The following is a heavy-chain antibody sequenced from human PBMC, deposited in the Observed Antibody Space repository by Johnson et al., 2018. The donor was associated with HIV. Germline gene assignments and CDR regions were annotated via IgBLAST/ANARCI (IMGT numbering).Heavy chain of an antibody. D-gene: IGHD6-19*01. V-gene: IGHV3-30*04. J-gene: IGHJ3*02. CDR3: AKERRQSRAFDI. CDR2: ISYDGSNR. CDR1: GFPFSSYA. Sequence: QVQLVESGGGVVQPGRSLRLSCAASGFPFSSYAMHWVRQAPGKGLEWVAVISYDGSNRYYTESVKGRFTISRDNSKNTLYLQMNSLRAEDTAVYYCAKERRQSRAFDIWGQGTMVTVSS.